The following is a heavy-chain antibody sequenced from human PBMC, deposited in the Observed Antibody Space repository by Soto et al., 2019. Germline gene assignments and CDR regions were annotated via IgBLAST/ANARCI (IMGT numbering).Heavy chain of an antibody. CDR2: IIPTLTVT. CDR1: GGTFSTYT. J-gene: IGHJ3*01. CDR3: SIGSWSAETFDV. Sequence: QVHLEQSGAEVKKPGSSVKVSCKAAGGTFSTYTLIWVRQAPGQGLEWMGRIIPTLTVTNSAQKFQGRVTLTADKSTSTAFMELTSLTSDDTAVYYCSIGSWSAETFDVWGQGTMVTVSS. V-gene: IGHV1-69*02. D-gene: IGHD2-2*01.